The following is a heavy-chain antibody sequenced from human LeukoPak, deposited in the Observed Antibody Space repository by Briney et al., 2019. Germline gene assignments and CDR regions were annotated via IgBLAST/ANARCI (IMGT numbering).Heavy chain of an antibody. CDR2: ISAYNCDM. CDR1: GYTFTTSG. V-gene: IGHV1-18*01. D-gene: IGHD3-16*01. J-gene: IGHJ6*02. CDR3: VRDYAYTMDV. Sequence: ASVNVCCKASGYTFTTSGISWVRQAPGQGLEWVGWISAYNCDMNYAERLEGRVTVTTDTSTSTAYMEMRSLRSDDTAVYYCVRDYAYTMDVWGQGTTVPVSS.